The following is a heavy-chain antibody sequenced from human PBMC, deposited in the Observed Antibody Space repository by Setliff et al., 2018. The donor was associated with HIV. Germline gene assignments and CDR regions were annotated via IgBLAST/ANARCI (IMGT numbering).Heavy chain of an antibody. CDR1: GISINGYY. CDR2: VSSIGNT. J-gene: IGHJ6*03. CDR3: ARDATSEGYMDV. V-gene: IGHV4-4*08. Sequence: SETLSLTCSVSGISINGYYWSWIRQSLRTRLEWIGYVSSIGNTNYNPSLKSRVTISVDTSENQFSLKLTSVTAADTAMYFCARDATSEGYMDVWGKGTTVTVSS.